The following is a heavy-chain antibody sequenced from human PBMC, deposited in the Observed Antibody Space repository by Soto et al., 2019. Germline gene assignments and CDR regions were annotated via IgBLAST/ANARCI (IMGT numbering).Heavy chain of an antibody. Sequence: SVKVSCKASGGTFSSYAISWVRQAPGQGLEWMGGIIPIFGTASYAQKFQGRVTMTRDTSTSTVYMELSSLRSEDTAVYYCARERAPNYYDSSGHDAFDIWGQGTMVTVSS. J-gene: IGHJ3*02. CDR3: ARERAPNYYDSSGHDAFDI. D-gene: IGHD3-22*01. V-gene: IGHV1-69*05. CDR2: IIPIFGTA. CDR1: GGTFSSYA.